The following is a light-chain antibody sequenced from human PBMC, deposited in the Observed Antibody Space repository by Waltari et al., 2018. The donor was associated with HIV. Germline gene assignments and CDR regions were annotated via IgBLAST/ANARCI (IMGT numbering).Light chain of an antibody. J-gene: IGLJ1*01. CDR3: SSYTSSSTSHV. V-gene: IGLV2-14*01. Sequence: TGTSSDVGGYNYVSWYQQHPGKAPKLMIYEVSNRPSGVSNRFSGSKSGNTASLTISGLQAEDEADYYCSSYTSSSTSHVFGTGTKVTVL. CDR1: SSDVGGYNY. CDR2: EVS.